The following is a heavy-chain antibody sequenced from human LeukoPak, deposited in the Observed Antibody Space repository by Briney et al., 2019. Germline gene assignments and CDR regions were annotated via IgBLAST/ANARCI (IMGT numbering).Heavy chain of an antibody. CDR1: GGTFSSYA. J-gene: IGHJ6*02. CDR2: IIPIFGTA. D-gene: IGHD6-19*01. V-gene: IGHV1-69*05. Sequence: GASVKVSCKASGGTFSSYAISWVRQAPGQGLEWMGGIIPIFGTANYAQKLQGRVTITRDTSASTAYMELSSLRSEDTAVYYCARDPGWYYYYYGMDVWGQGTTVTVSS. CDR3: ARDPGWYYYYYGMDV.